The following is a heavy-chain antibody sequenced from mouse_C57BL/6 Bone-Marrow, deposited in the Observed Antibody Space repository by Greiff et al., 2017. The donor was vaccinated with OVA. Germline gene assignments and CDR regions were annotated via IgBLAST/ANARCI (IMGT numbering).Heavy chain of an antibody. J-gene: IGHJ3*01. Sequence: QVQLQQSGAELARPGASVKMSCKASGYTFTSYTMHWVKLRPGQGLEWIGYINPSSGYTKYNQKFKDKATLTADKSSSTAYMQLSSLTSEDSAVYYCAREDGNWFAYWGQGTLVTVSA. CDR2: INPSSGYT. V-gene: IGHV1-4*01. CDR1: GYTFTSYT. CDR3: AREDGNWFAY. D-gene: IGHD2-1*01.